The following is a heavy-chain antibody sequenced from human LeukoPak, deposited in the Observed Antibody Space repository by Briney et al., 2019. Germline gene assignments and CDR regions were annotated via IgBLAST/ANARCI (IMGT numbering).Heavy chain of an antibody. V-gene: IGHV4-59*02. CDR1: GCSVSSYY. J-gene: IGHJ4*02. CDR2: IYNSGST. D-gene: IGHD2-2*01. CDR3: ARGASYPSTSYFFDY. Sequence: PSETLTLTCTVSGCSVSSYYWSWIRQPPGKGLEWVGYIYNSGSTNYNPYLKSRVTTTFSTYKNQFSLKLSFVTAADTAVYYCARGASYPSTSYFFDYWGQGTLVPVPS.